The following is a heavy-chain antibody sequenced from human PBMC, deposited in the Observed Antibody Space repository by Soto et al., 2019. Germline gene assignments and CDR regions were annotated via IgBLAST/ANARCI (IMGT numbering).Heavy chain of an antibody. CDR2: IIPIFGTA. CDR3: ARGGRVAGTSFGAFDI. CDR1: GGTFSSYA. V-gene: IGHV1-69*01. D-gene: IGHD6-19*01. J-gene: IGHJ3*02. Sequence: QVQLVQSGAEVKKPGSSVKVSCKASGGTFSSYAISWVRQAPGQGLEWMGWIIPIFGTANYAQKFQGRVTITADESTSTAYMELSSLRSEDTAVYYCARGGRVAGTSFGAFDIWGQGTIVTVSS.